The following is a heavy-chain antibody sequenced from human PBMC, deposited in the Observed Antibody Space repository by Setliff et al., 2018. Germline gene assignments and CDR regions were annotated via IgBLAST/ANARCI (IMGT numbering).Heavy chain of an antibody. CDR3: ARGQATSSRSSLVY. Sequence: PSETLSLTCTVSGDSINNFYWTWIRQPPGKGLEWIGYIHHSGGTSYNPSLKSRVTISVDTSKNQFSLNLSSVTAADTAVYYCARGQATSSRSSLVYWGQGILVTVSS. D-gene: IGHD6-6*01. V-gene: IGHV4-59*01. CDR1: GDSINNFY. CDR2: IHHSGGT. J-gene: IGHJ4*02.